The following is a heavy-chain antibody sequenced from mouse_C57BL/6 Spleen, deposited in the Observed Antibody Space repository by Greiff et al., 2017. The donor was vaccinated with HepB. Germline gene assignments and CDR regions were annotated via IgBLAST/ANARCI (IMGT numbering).Heavy chain of an antibody. V-gene: IGHV1-64*01. CDR1: GYTFTSYW. Sequence: QVQLKQPGAELVKPGASVKLSCKASGYTFTSYWMHWVKQRPGQGLEWIGMIHPNSGSTNYNEKFKSKATLTVDKSSSTAYMHLSSLTSEDSAVYYCARGYYAYYFDYWGQGTTLTVSS. J-gene: IGHJ2*01. D-gene: IGHD1-1*01. CDR3: ARGYYAYYFDY. CDR2: IHPNSGST.